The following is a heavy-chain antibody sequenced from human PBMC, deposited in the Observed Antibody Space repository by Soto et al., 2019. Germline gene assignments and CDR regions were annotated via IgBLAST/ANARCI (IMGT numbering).Heavy chain of an antibody. CDR2: FDPEDGET. CDR3: ATADLDCGGECYSRWFDP. Sequence: QVQLVQSGAEVKKPGASVKVSCKVSGYTLTELSMHWVRQAPGKGLEWMGGFDPEDGETIYAQKLQGRVTMTEDTSTDTAYMELSSLRSEDTAVYYCATADLDCGGECYSRWFDPWGQGTLVTVSS. V-gene: IGHV1-24*01. D-gene: IGHD2-21*01. CDR1: GYTLTELS. J-gene: IGHJ5*02.